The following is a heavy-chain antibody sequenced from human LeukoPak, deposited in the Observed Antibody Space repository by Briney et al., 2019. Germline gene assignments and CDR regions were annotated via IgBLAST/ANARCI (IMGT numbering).Heavy chain of an antibody. CDR3: ARDRISSHDYSPMYYFDY. Sequence: GGSLRLSCAASGFTFSSYSMDWVRQAPGKGLEWVSSISSSSSYIYYADSVKGRFTISRDNAKNSLYLQMNSLRAEDTAVYYCARDRISSHDYSPMYYFDYWGQGTLVTVSS. V-gene: IGHV3-21*01. CDR1: GFTFSSYS. J-gene: IGHJ4*02. CDR2: ISSSSSYI. D-gene: IGHD4-11*01.